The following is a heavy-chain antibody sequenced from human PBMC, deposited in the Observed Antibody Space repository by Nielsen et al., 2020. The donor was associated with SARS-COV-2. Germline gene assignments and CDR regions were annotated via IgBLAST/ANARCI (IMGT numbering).Heavy chain of an antibody. V-gene: IGHV1-2*02. CDR2: INPNSGGT. J-gene: IGHJ3*02. Sequence: ASVKASCKASGYTFTGYYMHWVRQAPGQGLEWMGWINPNSGGTNYAQKFQGRVTMTRDTSISTAYMELSRLRSDDTAVYYCAREYYYDSSGYYGSSTDAFDIWGQGTMVTVSS. CDR1: GYTFTGYY. CDR3: AREYYYDSSGYYGSSTDAFDI. D-gene: IGHD3-22*01.